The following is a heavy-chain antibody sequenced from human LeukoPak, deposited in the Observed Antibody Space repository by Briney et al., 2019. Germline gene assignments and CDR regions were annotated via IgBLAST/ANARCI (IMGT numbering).Heavy chain of an antibody. CDR2: ISYDGNNT. V-gene: IGHV3-30-3*01. J-gene: IGHJ4*02. CDR1: GFTFSHYA. CDR3: ARSWGNYYLFDY. D-gene: IGHD1-26*01. Sequence: GGSLRLSCAASGFTFSHYAMHWVRQTPDKGLEWLAVISYDGNNTYSADSARGQFTISRDNSQNTLYLQMNSLRGEDTAVYYCARSWGNYYLFDYWGQGTLVTVSS.